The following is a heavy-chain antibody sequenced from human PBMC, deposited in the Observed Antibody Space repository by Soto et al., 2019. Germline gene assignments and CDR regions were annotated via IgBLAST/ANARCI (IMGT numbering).Heavy chain of an antibody. CDR3: ARDKTSEGMAV. CDR2: MNPNSGNT. CDR1: GYTFTSYD. J-gene: IGHJ6*02. Sequence: QVQLVQSGAEVKKPGASVKVSCKASGYTFTSYDINWVRQATGQGLEWMGWMNPNSGNTGYAQKFQGRVTMTRNTSISTASMEPGRRRSEDTAVYYCARDKTSEGMAVWGQGNTVSGSS. V-gene: IGHV1-8*01.